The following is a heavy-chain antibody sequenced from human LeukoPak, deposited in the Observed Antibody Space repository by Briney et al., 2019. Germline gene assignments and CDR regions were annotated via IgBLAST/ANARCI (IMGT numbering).Heavy chain of an antibody. J-gene: IGHJ4*02. D-gene: IGHD6-19*01. Sequence: PSETLSLTCTVSGGSISRSSYYWGWIRQPPGKGLEWIGSIYYSGSTYYNPSLKSRVTISVDTSKNQFSLKLSSVTAADTAVYYCARHVGIAVAGPGDYWGQGTLVTVSS. CDR3: ARHVGIAVAGPGDY. CDR2: IYYSGST. CDR1: GGSISRSSYY. V-gene: IGHV4-39*01.